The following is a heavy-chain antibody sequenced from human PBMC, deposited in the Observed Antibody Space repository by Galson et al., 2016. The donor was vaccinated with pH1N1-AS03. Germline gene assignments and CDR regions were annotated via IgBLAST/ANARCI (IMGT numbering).Heavy chain of an antibody. CDR1: GYIFTGFY. V-gene: IGHV1-2*04. CDR2: INPNNGVT. CDR3: ARDPRGPCSSATCATTYYFGMDV. Sequence: SGYIFTGFYVHWVRQAPGQGLEWMGWINPNNGVTNYAQKFQAWVTMTGDTSISTAYLELYGLKSDDTAVYYCARDPRGPCSSATCATTYYFGMDVWGQGTTVIVSS. D-gene: IGHD2/OR15-2a*01. J-gene: IGHJ6*02.